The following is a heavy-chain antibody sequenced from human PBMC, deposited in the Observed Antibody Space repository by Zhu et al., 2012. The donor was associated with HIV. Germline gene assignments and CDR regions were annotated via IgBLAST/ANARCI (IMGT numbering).Heavy chain of an antibody. CDR1: GGSFSGYY. CDR3: ARGYGSGSYYHY. V-gene: IGHV4-34*01. D-gene: IGHD3-10*01. J-gene: IGHJ4*02. CDR2: INRSGDT. Sequence: QVQLQQWGAGLLKPSETLSLTCAVYGGSFSGYYWGWIRQPPGKGLEWIGEINRSGDTNYNPSLKSRVTISVDTSKNQFSLKLNSVTAADTAVYYCARGYGSGSYYHYWGLGNPGHRVL.